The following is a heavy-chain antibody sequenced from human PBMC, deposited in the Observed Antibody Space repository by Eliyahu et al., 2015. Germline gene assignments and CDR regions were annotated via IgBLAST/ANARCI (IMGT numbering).Heavy chain of an antibody. D-gene: IGHD2-2*01. J-gene: IGHJ6*02. Sequence: QVQLQESGPGLVKPSQTLSLTCTVSXGSIXXGGYYWXWIRQHPGKGLEWIGYIYYSGSTYYNPSLKSRVTISVDTSKNQFSLKLSSVTAADTAVYYCARVADAFGGVVPAANYYYYGMDVWGQGTTVTVSS. V-gene: IGHV4-31*03. CDR2: IYYSGST. CDR1: XGSIXXGGYY. CDR3: ARVADAFGGVVPAANYYYYGMDV.